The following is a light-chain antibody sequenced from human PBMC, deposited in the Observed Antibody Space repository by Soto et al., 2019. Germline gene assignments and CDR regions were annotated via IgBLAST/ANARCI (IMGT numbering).Light chain of an antibody. Sequence: EIVLTQSPGTLSLSPGERATLSCRASQSVSSSYLAWYQQKPGQAPRLLIYGASSRATGIPDRFSGSGSGTDVTLTISRLEPEDFAVYYCQQYGSSQYTFGQGTQLEIK. CDR1: QSVSSSY. V-gene: IGKV3-20*01. CDR2: GAS. CDR3: QQYGSSQYT. J-gene: IGKJ2*01.